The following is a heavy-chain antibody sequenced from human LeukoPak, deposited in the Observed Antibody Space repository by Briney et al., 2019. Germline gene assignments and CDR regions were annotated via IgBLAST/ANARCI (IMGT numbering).Heavy chain of an antibody. CDR1: GGSISSGDYY. Sequence: SETLSLTCTVSGGSISSGDYYWSWIRQPPGKGLEWIGYIYYSGSTYYNPSLKSRVTISVDTSKNQFSLKLSSVTAADTAVYYCARVNYYGSGSYYNAWGRGTLVTVSS. V-gene: IGHV4-30-4*01. CDR2: IYYSGST. J-gene: IGHJ5*02. CDR3: ARVNYYGSGSYYNA. D-gene: IGHD3-10*01.